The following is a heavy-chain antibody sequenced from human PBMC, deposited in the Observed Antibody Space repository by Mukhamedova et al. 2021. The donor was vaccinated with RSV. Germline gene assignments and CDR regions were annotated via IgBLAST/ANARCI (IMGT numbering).Heavy chain of an antibody. J-gene: IGHJ4*02. Sequence: TISRDNAKNTLYLQMNSLRGEDTAVYYCVRHGDSALSGLHYWGQGILVTVSS. CDR3: VRHGDSALSGLHY. V-gene: IGHV3-74*01. D-gene: IGHD5-18*01.